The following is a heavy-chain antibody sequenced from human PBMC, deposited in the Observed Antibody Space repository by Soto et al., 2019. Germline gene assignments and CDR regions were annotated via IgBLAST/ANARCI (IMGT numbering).Heavy chain of an antibody. V-gene: IGHV3-33*01. CDR1: GFTFSSYG. Sequence: QVQLVESGGGVVQPGRSLRLSCAASGFTFSSYGMHWVRQAPGKGLEWVAVIWYDGSNKYYADSVKGRFTISRDNSKNTLYLQMNSLRAEDTAVYYCARDEGLQLLNYWGQGTLVTVSS. D-gene: IGHD5-18*01. CDR2: IWYDGSNK. J-gene: IGHJ4*02. CDR3: ARDEGLQLLNY.